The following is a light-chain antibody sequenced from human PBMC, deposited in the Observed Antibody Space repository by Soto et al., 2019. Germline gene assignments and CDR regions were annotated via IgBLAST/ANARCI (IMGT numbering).Light chain of an antibody. CDR3: QQYNIYPFS. CDR2: DAS. V-gene: IGKV1-5*01. Sequence: DIQMTQSPSTLSASVGDRVTITCRASQSISSWLAWYQQKPGKAPKLLIYDASSLESGVPSRFSGSGSGTEPTLTISSLQPDDFATYYCQQYNIYPFSFGPGTKVDIK. CDR1: QSISSW. J-gene: IGKJ3*01.